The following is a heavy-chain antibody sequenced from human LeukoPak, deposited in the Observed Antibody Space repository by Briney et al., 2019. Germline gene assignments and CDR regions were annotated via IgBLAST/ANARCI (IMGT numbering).Heavy chain of an antibody. J-gene: IGHJ4*02. D-gene: IGHD7-27*01. CDR3: ARLDWGSGFDY. Sequence: SETLSLTCWVHLYSISSAYYWGWIRQPPGKGLEWIGSIYHSGSTYYIPSLKSRVTILVDTSKNQFSLKLSSVTAADTAVYYCARLDWGSGFDYWGQGTLVTVSS. CDR2: IYHSGST. V-gene: IGHV4-38-2*01. CDR1: LYSISSAYY.